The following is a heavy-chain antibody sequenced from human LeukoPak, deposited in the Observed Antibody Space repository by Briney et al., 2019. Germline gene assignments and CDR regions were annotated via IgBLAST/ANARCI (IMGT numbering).Heavy chain of an antibody. D-gene: IGHD3-10*01. Sequence: SETLSLTCAVYGGSFSAYYWSCIRQSPGKGLEWIGEINHSGSTNYNPSLKSRVTMSVDTSKNQFSLNLTSVTAADTAVYYCHMVRGGGYFDYWGQGTLVTVSS. CDR2: INHSGST. J-gene: IGHJ4*02. CDR1: GGSFSAYY. V-gene: IGHV4-34*01. CDR3: HMVRGGGYFDY.